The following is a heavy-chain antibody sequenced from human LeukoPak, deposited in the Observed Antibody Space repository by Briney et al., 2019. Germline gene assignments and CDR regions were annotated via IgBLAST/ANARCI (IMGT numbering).Heavy chain of an antibody. CDR1: GYTFSSSD. CDR2: MNPNSGNT. V-gene: IGHV1-8*01. J-gene: IGHJ5*02. D-gene: IGHD3-3*01. Sequence: ASVKVSCKASGYTFSSSDINWVRQATGQGLEWMGWMNPNSGNTGYAQKFQGRVTMTRNTSISTAYMELSDLRSEDTAVYYCARDLSNTIFGVVIIPILDDNWFDPWGQGTLVTVSS. CDR3: ARDLSNTIFGVVIIPILDDNWFDP.